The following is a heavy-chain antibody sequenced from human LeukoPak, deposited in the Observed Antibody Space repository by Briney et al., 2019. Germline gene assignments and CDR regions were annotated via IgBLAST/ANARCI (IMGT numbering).Heavy chain of an antibody. CDR1: GFAVSSNH. CDR3: ATDGYCSGGSCYSYDN. J-gene: IGHJ4*02. Sequence: GGSLRLSCAASGFAVSSNHMNWVRQAPGKGLEWVGRSKSKTDGGTTDYGAPVKGRFSISRDDSKSTLYLQMNSLRTEDTAVYYCATDGYCSGGSCYSYDNWGQGTLVTVSS. CDR2: SKSKTDGGTT. V-gene: IGHV3-15*01. D-gene: IGHD2-15*01.